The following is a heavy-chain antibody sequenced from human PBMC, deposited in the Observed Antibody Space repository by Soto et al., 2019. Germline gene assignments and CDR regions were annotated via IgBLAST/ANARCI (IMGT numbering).Heavy chain of an antibody. CDR3: AATYYDFLAGLLNPKYYFDY. CDR2: INHSGST. J-gene: IGHJ4*02. D-gene: IGHD3-9*01. V-gene: IGHV4-34*01. CDR1: GGSFSGYS. Sequence: QVHLQQWGAGLLKPSETLSLTCAAYGGSFSGYSWNWIRQPPGKGLEWIGEINHSGSTDYNPSLTSRVTISVDRSKNQFSLKLHSVTAADTAVYYCAATYYDFLAGLLNPKYYFDYWGQGTLVTFSS.